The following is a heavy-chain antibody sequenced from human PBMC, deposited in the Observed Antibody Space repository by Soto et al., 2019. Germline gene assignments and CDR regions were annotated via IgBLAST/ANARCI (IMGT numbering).Heavy chain of an antibody. CDR2: IYPGDSDT. D-gene: IGHD2-2*01. CDR3: ARGYCTTTICDPWFDP. J-gene: IGHJ5*02. V-gene: IGHV5-51*01. Sequence: PGESLKISCTGVGYSFTSYWIDWVRQRPGKGLEWMGIIYPGDSDTRYSPSFQGQVTISADKSITTAYLQWSSLKASDTAMYYCARGYCTTTICDPWFDPWGQGTLVTVSS. CDR1: GYSFTSYW.